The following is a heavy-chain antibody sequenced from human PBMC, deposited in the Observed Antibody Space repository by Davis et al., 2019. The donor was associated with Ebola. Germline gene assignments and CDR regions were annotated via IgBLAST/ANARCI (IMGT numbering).Heavy chain of an antibody. D-gene: IGHD3-22*01. CDR3: ARLRTYYYESSGYFWFDP. V-gene: IGHV5-51*01. CDR2: IYPGDSDT. Sequence: GESLKISCKGSGYNFSKYWIGWVRQMPGRGLEWMGIIYPGDSDTRYSPSFQGQVTISADKSISTAYLQWSSLKASDTAMYYCARLRTYYYESSGYFWFDPWGQGTLVTVSS. J-gene: IGHJ5*02. CDR1: GYNFSKYW.